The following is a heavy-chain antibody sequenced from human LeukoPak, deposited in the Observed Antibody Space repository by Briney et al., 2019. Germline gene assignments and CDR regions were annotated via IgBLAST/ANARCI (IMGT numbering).Heavy chain of an antibody. J-gene: IGHJ4*02. CDR1: GYTLTELS. CDR3: ARDGWDGYNYVFDY. D-gene: IGHD5-24*01. V-gene: IGHV1-24*01. Sequence: ASVKVSCKVSGYTLTELSMHWVRQAPGKGLEWMGGFDPEDGETMYAQRFQGRVTMTEDTSTDTAYMELRSLRSDDTAVYYCARDGWDGYNYVFDYWGQGTLVTVSS. CDR2: FDPEDGET.